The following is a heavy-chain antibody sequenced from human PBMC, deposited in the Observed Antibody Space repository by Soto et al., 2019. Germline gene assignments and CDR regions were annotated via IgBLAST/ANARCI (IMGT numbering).Heavy chain of an antibody. CDR1: GGSFSGYY. V-gene: IGHV4-34*01. CDR3: ARTPVGYGSGSSPNWFDP. D-gene: IGHD3-10*01. J-gene: IGHJ5*02. CDR2: INHSGST. Sequence: SETLSLTCAVYGGSFSGYYWSWIRQPPGKGLEWIGEINHSGSTNYNPSLKSRVTISVDTSKNQFSLKLSSVTAADTAVYYCARTPVGYGSGSSPNWFDPWGQGTLVTVSS.